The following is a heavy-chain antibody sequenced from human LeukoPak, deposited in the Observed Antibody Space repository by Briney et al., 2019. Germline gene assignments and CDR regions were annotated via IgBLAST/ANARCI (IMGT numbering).Heavy chain of an antibody. Sequence: PSETLSLTCAVYGGSFSGYYWSWIRQPPGKGLEWIGEINHSGSTNYNPSLKSRVTISVDTSENQFSLKLSSVTAADTAVYYCARGKKYYYGSGSYPYYFDYWGQGTLVTVSS. D-gene: IGHD3-10*01. J-gene: IGHJ4*02. V-gene: IGHV4-34*01. CDR1: GGSFSGYY. CDR3: ARGKKYYYGSGSYPYYFDY. CDR2: INHSGST.